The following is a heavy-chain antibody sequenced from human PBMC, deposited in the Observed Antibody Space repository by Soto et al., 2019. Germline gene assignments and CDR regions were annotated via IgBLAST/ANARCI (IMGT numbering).Heavy chain of an antibody. CDR1: GYTFTSYG. CDR2: ISAYNGNT. V-gene: IGHV1-18*01. Sequence: QVQLVQSGAEVKKPGASVKVSCKASGYTFTSYGISWVRQARGQGLEWMGWISAYNGNTNYAQKLQGRVTMTTDTSTSTAYMELRSLRSDDTAVYYCAGGYSGYENYYYYYGMDVWGQGTTVTVSS. CDR3: AGGYSGYENYYYYYGMDV. D-gene: IGHD5-12*01. J-gene: IGHJ6*02.